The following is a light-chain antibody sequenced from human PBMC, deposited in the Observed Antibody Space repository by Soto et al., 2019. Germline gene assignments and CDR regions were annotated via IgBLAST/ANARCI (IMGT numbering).Light chain of an antibody. J-gene: IGLJ2*01. CDR1: SSDIGYYNR. V-gene: IGLV2-18*02. CDR2: EVS. Sequence: QSVLTQPPSVSGSPGQSVTISCTGTSSDIGYYNRVSWYQQSPDTAPKLMLYEVSNRTSGVPDRFSGSKSGNTAALTISGLQAEDEAVFFCSSYSRSTTSVIFGGGTKLTV. CDR3: SSYSRSTTSVI.